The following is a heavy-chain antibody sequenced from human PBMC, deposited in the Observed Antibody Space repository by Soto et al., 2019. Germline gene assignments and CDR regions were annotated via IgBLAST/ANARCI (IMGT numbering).Heavy chain of an antibody. Sequence: ASVNGSCTASGYTFTSYGISWVRQAPGQGLEWMGWISAYNGNTNYAQKLQGRVTMTTDTSTSTAYMELRSLRSDDTAVYYCARGYYYDSSGPFDYWGQGTLVTVSS. J-gene: IGHJ4*02. CDR3: ARGYYYDSSGPFDY. V-gene: IGHV1-18*01. D-gene: IGHD3-22*01. CDR1: GYTFTSYG. CDR2: ISAYNGNT.